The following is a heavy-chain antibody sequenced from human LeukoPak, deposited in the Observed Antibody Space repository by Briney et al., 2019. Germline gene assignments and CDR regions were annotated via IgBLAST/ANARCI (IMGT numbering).Heavy chain of an antibody. CDR2: INHSGST. Sequence: SETLSLTCAVYGGSFSGYYWSWIRQPPGKGLEWIGEINHSGSTNYNPSLKSRVTISVDTSKNQFSLKLSSVTAADTAVYYCARVIEDSSGYSDYWGQGTLVTVSS. V-gene: IGHV4-34*01. J-gene: IGHJ4*02. CDR3: ARVIEDSSGYSDY. D-gene: IGHD3-22*01. CDR1: GGSFSGYY.